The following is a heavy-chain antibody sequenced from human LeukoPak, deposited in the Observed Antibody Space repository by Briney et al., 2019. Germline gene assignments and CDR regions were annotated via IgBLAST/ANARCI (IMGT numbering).Heavy chain of an antibody. J-gene: IGHJ4*02. CDR1: GFTFSNHW. Sequence: GGSLRLSCAASGFTFSNHWMHWVRQPPGKGLVWVSRINSDGSNTAYADSVKGRFTIYRDNAKNTLFLQMNSLRAEDTAVYYCTSDTVNTAVGIDYRGQGTLVTVSS. CDR3: TSDTVNTAVGIDY. V-gene: IGHV3-74*01. CDR2: INSDGSNT. D-gene: IGHD5-18*01.